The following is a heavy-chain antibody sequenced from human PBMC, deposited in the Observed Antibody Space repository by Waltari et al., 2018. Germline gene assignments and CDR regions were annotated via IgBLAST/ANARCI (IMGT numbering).Heavy chain of an antibody. D-gene: IGHD3-10*01. CDR1: GLDSSSSA. CDR3: AKDSGYSMIRGRENS. J-gene: IGHJ4*02. Sequence: VDLLESGGGLVQPGGSLRLSCVGSGLDSSSSAMSWVRQAPGKGLEWVSGIDNSGETTYYAGSVKARFTISRDDSRNTVYLHMTTLRVDDTAVYYCAKDSGYSMIRGRENSWGQGTLVIVSS. CDR2: IDNSGETT. V-gene: IGHV3-23*05.